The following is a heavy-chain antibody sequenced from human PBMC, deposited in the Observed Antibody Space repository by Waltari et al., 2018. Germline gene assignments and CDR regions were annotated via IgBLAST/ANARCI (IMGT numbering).Heavy chain of an antibody. J-gene: IGHJ4*02. V-gene: IGHV3-23*01. CDR1: GFTFSSYA. CDR2: ITTGGAP. CDR3: ARELDY. Sequence: EVSLLESGGGLVQPGGSLRLSCAASGFTFSSYAMSWVRQTPGKGVGWVAGITTGGAPYYTDSVKGRFTISRDNAKNSLYLQMNSLRAEDTAVYYCARELDYWGQGTLVTVSS.